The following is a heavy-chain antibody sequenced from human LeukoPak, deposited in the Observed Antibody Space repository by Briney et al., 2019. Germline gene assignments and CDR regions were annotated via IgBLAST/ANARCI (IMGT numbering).Heavy chain of an antibody. V-gene: IGHV3-7*01. Sequence: TGGSPRLSCAASGFTLSDYWMSWVRQVPGKGLEWVANMNRDGSEKNYVDSVKGRFTISRDNAKNSVYLQMNSLRVEDTAVYYCARDGGIIRFGGQDVWGQGTTVTVS. CDR1: GFTLSDYW. J-gene: IGHJ6*02. CDR3: ARDGGIIRFGGQDV. D-gene: IGHD3-16*01. CDR2: MNRDGSEK.